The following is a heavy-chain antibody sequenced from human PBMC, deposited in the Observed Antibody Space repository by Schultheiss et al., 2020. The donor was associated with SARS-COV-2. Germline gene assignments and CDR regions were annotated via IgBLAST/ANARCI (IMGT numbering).Heavy chain of an antibody. Sequence: SETLSLTCTVSGGSISSYYWSWIRQHPGKGLEWIGYIYYSGSTYYNPSLKSRVTISVDTSKNQFSLKLSSVTAADTAVYYCAKGGAYTEYPQLYYFASWGQGTQVTVSS. CDR3: AKGGAYTEYPQLYYFAS. V-gene: IGHV4-59*01. CDR1: GGSISSYY. CDR2: IYYSGST. D-gene: IGHD3-16*01. J-gene: IGHJ4*02.